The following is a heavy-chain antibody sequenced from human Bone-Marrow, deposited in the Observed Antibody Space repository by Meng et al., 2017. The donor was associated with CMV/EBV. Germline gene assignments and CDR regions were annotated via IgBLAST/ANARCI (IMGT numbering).Heavy chain of an antibody. CDR3: ATAPGYYDYAPFDY. Sequence: GGSLRLSCVASGFTFSNAWISWVRQAPGKGLEWVGHIKSKTDDGTTEYAAPVKGRFTVSRDDSKNTLYLQMNSLKTEDTAVYYCATAPGYYDYAPFDYWGQGTLVTFSS. CDR2: IKSKTDDGTT. J-gene: IGHJ4*02. D-gene: IGHD3-22*01. V-gene: IGHV3-15*01. CDR1: GFTFSNAW.